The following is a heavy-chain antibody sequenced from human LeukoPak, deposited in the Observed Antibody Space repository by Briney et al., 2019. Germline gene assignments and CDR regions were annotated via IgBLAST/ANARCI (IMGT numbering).Heavy chain of an antibody. CDR3: ARGYYDYVWGSSASANWFDP. CDR2: IYTSGST. CDR1: GGSISSYY. D-gene: IGHD3-16*01. Sequence: SETLSLTCSVSGGSISSYYWSWIRQPAGKGLEWIGRIYTSGSTNYNPSLKSRVTMSVDTSKNQFSLKLSSVTAADTAVYYCARGYYDYVWGSSASANWFDPWGQGTLVTVSS. V-gene: IGHV4-4*07. J-gene: IGHJ5*02.